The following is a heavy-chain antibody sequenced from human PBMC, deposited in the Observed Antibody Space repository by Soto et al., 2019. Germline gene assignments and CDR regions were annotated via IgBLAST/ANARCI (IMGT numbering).Heavy chain of an antibody. CDR2: MSSDGNNQ. Sequence: GGSLRLSCATSGFTFSNIGMHWVRQAPGKGLEWVALMSSDGNNQYYGDFVKGRFTVSRDTSKNTLYLQMNSLRPDDTAVYYCVKDGYYATFHVWGQGTMVTVSS. CDR1: GFTFSNIG. J-gene: IGHJ3*01. D-gene: IGHD2-8*01. CDR3: VKDGYYATFHV. V-gene: IGHV3-30*18.